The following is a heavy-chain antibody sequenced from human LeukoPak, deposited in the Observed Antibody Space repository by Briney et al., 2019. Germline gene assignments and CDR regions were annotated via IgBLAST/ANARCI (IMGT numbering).Heavy chain of an antibody. CDR3: ARDSYDSSGYYTNSLSYYYYGMDV. Sequence: SETLSLTCTVSGGSISSYYWSWIRQPAGKGLEWIGRIYTSGSTNYNPSLKSRVTMSVDTSKNQFSLKLSSVTAADTAVYYCARDSYDSSGYYTNSLSYYYYGMDVWGQGTTVTVSS. D-gene: IGHD3-22*01. CDR1: GGSISSYY. CDR2: IYTSGST. V-gene: IGHV4-4*07. J-gene: IGHJ6*02.